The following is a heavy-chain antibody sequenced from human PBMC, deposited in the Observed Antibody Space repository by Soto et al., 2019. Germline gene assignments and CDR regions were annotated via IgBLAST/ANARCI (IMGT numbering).Heavy chain of an antibody. CDR1: GGSISSYY. D-gene: IGHD4-17*01. CDR3: ARGNDYGDYYFDY. Sequence: PFETLSLTCTVSGGSISSYYWSWIRQPPGKGLEWIGYIYYTGNTNYNPSLKSRVTISVDTSKNQFSLKLSSVTAADTVVYYCARGNDYGDYYFDYWGQGTLVTVSS. V-gene: IGHV4-59*01. J-gene: IGHJ4*02. CDR2: IYYTGNT.